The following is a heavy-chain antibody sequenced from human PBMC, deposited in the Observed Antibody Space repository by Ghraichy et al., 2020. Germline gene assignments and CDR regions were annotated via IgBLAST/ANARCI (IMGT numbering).Heavy chain of an antibody. J-gene: IGHJ4*02. CDR2: SWYDGSNT. Sequence: GGSLRLSCVASGFTFSSYGMHWVRQPPGKGLEWLAVSWYDGSNTYYAGSVKGRFTISRDKSKNTLYLQMNSLRADDTAVYYCARDENLMVTLGGDNFDHWGQGTLVTVSS. CDR1: GFTFSSYG. V-gene: IGHV3-33*01. D-gene: IGHD3-16*01. CDR3: ARDENLMVTLGGDNFDH.